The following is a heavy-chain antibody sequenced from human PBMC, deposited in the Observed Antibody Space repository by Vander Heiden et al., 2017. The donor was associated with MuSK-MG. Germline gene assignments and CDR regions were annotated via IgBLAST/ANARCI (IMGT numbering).Heavy chain of an antibody. V-gene: IGHV4-38-2*01. J-gene: IGHJ4*02. CDR2: IYHSGGA. Sequence: QVQLQESGPGLVKPSETLSLTCAVSGYSISSGDYWAWIRQAPGKGLEWIGSIYHSGGAYYSPSLKRRATILADRPKNRFSLQLTSVTAPDTAVYYCARHPYNYDPRGHWMPHGGFADWGQGVLVSVSS. CDR1: GYSISSGDY. D-gene: IGHD3-16*01. CDR3: ARHPYNYDPRGHWMPHGGFAD.